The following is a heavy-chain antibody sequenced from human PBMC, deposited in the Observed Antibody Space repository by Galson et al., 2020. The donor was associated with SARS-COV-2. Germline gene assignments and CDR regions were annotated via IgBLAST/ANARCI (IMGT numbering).Heavy chain of an antibody. CDR2: ISRSGTTI. CDR3: ARAYGSGPIAS. J-gene: IGHJ5*02. V-gene: IGHV3-11*01. CDR1: GFSFIDSY. D-gene: IGHD3-10*01. Sequence: GESLKISCAASGFSFIDSYMSWIRQAPGRGLEWVSYISRSGTTIYYADSVKGRFIISRDNANNSLYLQMNSLRADDTALYYCARAYGSGPIASWGQGTPVTVSS.